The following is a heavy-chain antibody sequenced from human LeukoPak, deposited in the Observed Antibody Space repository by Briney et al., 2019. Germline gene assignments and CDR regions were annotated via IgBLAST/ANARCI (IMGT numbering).Heavy chain of an antibody. Sequence: GGSLRLSCAASGFTFSIYAMTWARHAPGKGVEWVSGISGSGSGTHYADSVKGRFTISRDNSKTTLYLQMNSPRAEDTALYYCVKYTGNSILVRFDYWGQGTLVTVSS. CDR1: GFTFSIYA. CDR3: VKYTGNSILVRFDY. D-gene: IGHD4-23*01. J-gene: IGHJ4*02. CDR2: ISGSGSGT. V-gene: IGHV3-23*01.